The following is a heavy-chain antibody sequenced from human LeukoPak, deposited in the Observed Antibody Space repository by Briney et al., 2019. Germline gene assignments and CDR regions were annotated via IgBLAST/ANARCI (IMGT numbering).Heavy chain of an antibody. V-gene: IGHV3-53*01. J-gene: IGHJ4*02. CDR3: ARVGSVYYEVDY. CDR2: LYSGGTT. CDR1: GFTVSTNS. D-gene: IGHD5/OR15-5a*01. Sequence: GGSLRLSCAASGFTVSTNSLTWVRQAPGKGLEWVSILYSGGTTFYADSVKGRFTISRDNSNNTLYLQMNSLRAEDTALYYCARVGSVYYEVDYWGQGTLVTVSS.